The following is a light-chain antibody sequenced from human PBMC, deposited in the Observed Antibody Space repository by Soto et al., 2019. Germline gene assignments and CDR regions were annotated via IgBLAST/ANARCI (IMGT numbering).Light chain of an antibody. Sequence: AIQMTHSSPSLSASGRDIFTITCRASQGISSELGWYQQKPGKAPNLLIYTASSLQSGVPSRFSGSGSGTDFTLTISSLQPDDFATYYCIHDYNYSITFGGGTKVDIK. CDR2: TAS. V-gene: IGKV1-6*01. CDR1: QGISSE. CDR3: IHDYNYSIT. J-gene: IGKJ4*01.